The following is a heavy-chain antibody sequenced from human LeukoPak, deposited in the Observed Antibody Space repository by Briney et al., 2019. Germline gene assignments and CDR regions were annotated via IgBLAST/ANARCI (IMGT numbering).Heavy chain of an antibody. J-gene: IGHJ4*02. CDR2: IYYSGST. CDR3: ARGERRASFDY. CDR1: GGSISSSSYY. Sequence: SETLSLTCTVSGGSISSSSYYWGWIRQPPGKGLEWIGSIYYSGSTYYNPSLKSRVTISVDTSKNQFSLKLSSVTAADTAVYYCARGERRASFDYWGQGTLVTVSS. V-gene: IGHV4-39*07. D-gene: IGHD1-26*01.